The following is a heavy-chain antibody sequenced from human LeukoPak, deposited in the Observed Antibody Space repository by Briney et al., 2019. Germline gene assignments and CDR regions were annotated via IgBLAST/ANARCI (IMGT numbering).Heavy chain of an antibody. D-gene: IGHD2-2*01. CDR2: ISWNSGSI. CDR3: AKDLGQHCSSTSCYNWFDP. Sequence: GGSLRLSCAASGFTVSSNYMSWVRQAPGKGLEWVSGISWNSGSIGYADSVKGRFTISRDNAKNSLYLQMNSLRAEDTAVYYCAKDLGQHCSSTSCYNWFDPWGQGTLVTVSS. J-gene: IGHJ5*02. V-gene: IGHV3-9*01. CDR1: GFTVSSNY.